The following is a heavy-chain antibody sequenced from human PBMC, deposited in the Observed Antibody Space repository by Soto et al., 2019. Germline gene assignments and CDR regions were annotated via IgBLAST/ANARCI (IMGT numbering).Heavy chain of an antibody. CDR3: ARRWGRTFDY. CDR1: GVSISSYY. D-gene: IGHD7-27*01. Sequence: SETLSLTCTVSGVSISSYYWSWIRQPPGKGLEWIGYIYYSGSTNYNPSLKSRVTVSVDTSKNQFSLKLSSVTAADTAVYYCARRWGRTFDYWGQGTLVTVSS. J-gene: IGHJ4*02. V-gene: IGHV4-59*08. CDR2: IYYSGST.